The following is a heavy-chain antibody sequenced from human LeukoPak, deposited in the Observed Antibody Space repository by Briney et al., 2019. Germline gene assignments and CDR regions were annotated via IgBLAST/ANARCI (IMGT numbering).Heavy chain of an antibody. CDR1: GFTFSSYS. Sequence: SGGSLRLSCAASGFTFSSYSMNWVRQAPGKGLEWVSSISSSSSYIYYADSVKGRFTISRDNAKNSLYLQMNSLRAEDTAVYYCARVGATTAGGDYWGQGTLVTVSS. J-gene: IGHJ4*02. CDR3: ARVGATTAGGDY. D-gene: IGHD1-26*01. V-gene: IGHV3-21*01. CDR2: ISSSSSYI.